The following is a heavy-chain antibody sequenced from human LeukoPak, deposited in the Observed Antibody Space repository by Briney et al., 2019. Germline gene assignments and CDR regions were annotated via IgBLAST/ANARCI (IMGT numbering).Heavy chain of an antibody. CDR1: DVSIRSYC. J-gene: IGHJ4*02. V-gene: IGHV4-59*01. Sequence: NTSETLSLTCTVSDVSIRSYCWSWIRQPPGKGLEWIGHIYYSGTIKYNPSLKSRVTISVDVHNNQFSLNLRSVTAADTAVHYCARLRDGYYPEMDYWAEGTVVTVSS. D-gene: IGHD5-24*01. CDR3: ARLRDGYYPEMDY. CDR2: IYYSGTI.